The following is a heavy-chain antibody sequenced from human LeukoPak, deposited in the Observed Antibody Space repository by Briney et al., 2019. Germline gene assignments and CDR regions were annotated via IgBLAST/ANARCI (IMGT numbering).Heavy chain of an antibody. V-gene: IGHV1-46*01. CDR1: GYTFTSFF. Sequence: ASVKVSCKASGYTFTSFFLHGVRQAPGQGLEWMGIIFPSGGSTSYAQKFQGRVTMTRDTSTSTVSMELSGLRSEDTAVYYCAREEQGGTFDYWGQGTLVTVSS. D-gene: IGHD1-7*01. J-gene: IGHJ4*02. CDR2: IFPSGGST. CDR3: AREEQGGTFDY.